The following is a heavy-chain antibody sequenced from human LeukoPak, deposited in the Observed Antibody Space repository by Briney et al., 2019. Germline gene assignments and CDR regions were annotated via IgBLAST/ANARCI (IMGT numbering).Heavy chain of an antibody. D-gene: IGHD3-10*01. J-gene: IGHJ4*02. Sequence: GGSLRLSCAASGFTFSSYWMSWVRQAPGKGLERVANIKQDGSEKYYVDSVKGRFTISRDNAKNSLYLQMDSLRAEDTAVYYCARDGDMVSFDYWGQGTLVTVSS. CDR1: GFTFSSYW. CDR2: IKQDGSEK. CDR3: ARDGDMVSFDY. V-gene: IGHV3-7*03.